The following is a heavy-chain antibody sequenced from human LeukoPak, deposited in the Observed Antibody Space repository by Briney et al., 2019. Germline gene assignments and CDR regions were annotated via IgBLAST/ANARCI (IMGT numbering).Heavy chain of an antibody. CDR1: GGSISSSSYY. J-gene: IGHJ6*02. V-gene: IGHV4-39*01. CDR3: AAGGGPAAMYYYYYYGMDV. D-gene: IGHD2-2*01. CDR2: IYYSGST. Sequence: PSETLSLTCTVSGGSISSSSYYWGLIRQPPGKWLEWIGSIYYSGSTYYNPSLKSRVTISVDTSKNQFSLKLSSVTAADTAVYYCAAGGGPAAMYYYYYYGMDVWGQGTTVTVSS.